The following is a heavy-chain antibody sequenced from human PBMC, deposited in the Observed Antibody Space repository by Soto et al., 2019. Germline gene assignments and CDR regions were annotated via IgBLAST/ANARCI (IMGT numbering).Heavy chain of an antibody. CDR2: IYWDDDK. CDR1: GFSLTTSGVG. V-gene: IGHV2-5*02. J-gene: IGHJ4*02. D-gene: IGHD3-3*01. Sequence: QITLNESGPTLVKPTQTLTLTCTFSGFSLTTSGVGVGWIRQSPGKAPEWLALIYWDDDKRYSPSLKSRLTITKDTSKNQVVLTMANLDTADTATYYCAHRVLRTVFGLVTTTAIYFDFWGQGTPFAVSS. CDR3: AHRVLRTVFGLVTTTAIYFDF.